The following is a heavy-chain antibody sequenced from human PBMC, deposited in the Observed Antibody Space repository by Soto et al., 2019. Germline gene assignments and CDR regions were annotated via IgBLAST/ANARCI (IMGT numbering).Heavy chain of an antibody. Sequence: EVQLVESGGGLGQPGGSLRLSGVASGFTFNTFSMGWVRQAQGKGREWVANIKEDGNEENYLDSVKGRFTISRDNARNSLSLQMNSLRAEDTAIYYCARAWTYARCWGRGTLVTVSS. V-gene: IGHV3-7*04. D-gene: IGHD1-7*01. J-gene: IGHJ4*02. CDR3: ARAWTYARC. CDR2: IKEDGNEE. CDR1: GFTFNTFS.